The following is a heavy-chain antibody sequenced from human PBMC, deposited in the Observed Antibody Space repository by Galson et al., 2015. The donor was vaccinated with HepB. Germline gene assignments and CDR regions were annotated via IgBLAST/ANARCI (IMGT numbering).Heavy chain of an antibody. V-gene: IGHV3-13*01. Sequence: SLRLSGAASGFTFSSQDMHWVRQTTGRGLEWVTGIGTIGDTFYSTSVRGRFTISRENAKNSLYLQMTSLRDDDTAVYYCARGHPVVRGVISDMDVWGQGTTVTVSS. CDR1: GFTFSSQD. J-gene: IGHJ6*02. CDR2: IGTIGDT. D-gene: IGHD3-10*01. CDR3: ARGHPVVRGVISDMDV.